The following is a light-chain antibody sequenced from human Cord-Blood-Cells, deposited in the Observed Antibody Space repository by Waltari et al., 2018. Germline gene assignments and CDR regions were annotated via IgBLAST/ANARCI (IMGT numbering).Light chain of an antibody. Sequence: DIQMTQSPSSLSASVGDRVTITCRASQSISSYLNWYQQKPGKAPKLLIYAASSLQCGVPSRFSVSGSGTDFTLTISSLQPEDFATYYCQQSYSTPYSFGQGTKLEI. J-gene: IGKJ2*03. CDR3: QQSYSTPYS. V-gene: IGKV1-39*01. CDR1: QSISSY. CDR2: AAS.